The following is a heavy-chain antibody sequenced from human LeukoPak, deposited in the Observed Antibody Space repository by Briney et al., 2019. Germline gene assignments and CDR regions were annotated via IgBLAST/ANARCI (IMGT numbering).Heavy chain of an antibody. Sequence: SETLTLTCAVYGGSFSGYYWSWIRQPPGKGLEWIGEINHSGSTNYNPSLKSRVTISVDTSKNQFSLKLSSVTAADTAVYYCARVPYYYYDSSGYWGAYFDYWGQGTLVTVSS. CDR3: ARVPYYYYDSSGYWGAYFDY. D-gene: IGHD3-22*01. J-gene: IGHJ4*02. V-gene: IGHV4-34*01. CDR2: INHSGST. CDR1: GGSFSGYY.